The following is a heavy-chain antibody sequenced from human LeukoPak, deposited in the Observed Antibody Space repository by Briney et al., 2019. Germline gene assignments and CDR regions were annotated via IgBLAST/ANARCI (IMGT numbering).Heavy chain of an antibody. CDR2: IRSKAYGGTT. CDR3: TRDRPRYDYGDYRDTFDI. V-gene: IGHV3-49*03. D-gene: IGHD4-17*01. Sequence: GGSLRVSCSASGFTVGDYAMNWFRQAPGKGLEWVGFIRSKAYGGTTEYAASVKGRFTISRDDSKSIAYLQMNSLKIEDTGLYYCTRDRPRYDYGDYRDTFDIWGQGTMVTVSS. J-gene: IGHJ3*02. CDR1: GFTVGDYA.